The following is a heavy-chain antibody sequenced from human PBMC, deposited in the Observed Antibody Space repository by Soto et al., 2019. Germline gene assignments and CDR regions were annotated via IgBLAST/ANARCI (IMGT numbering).Heavy chain of an antibody. Sequence: EVQMLESGGGLVQPGGSLRLSCAASGFPFSHYAMTWVREAPGKGLEGVSGISGNTGHAYYADSVKDRFTISRDNSKNTLYLQMDSLRAEDTAVYYCAKVPSQYIWGSYLRYYDYWGQGTLVTVSS. J-gene: IGHJ4*02. CDR2: ISGNTGHA. D-gene: IGHD3-16*02. V-gene: IGHV3-23*01. CDR3: AKVPSQYIWGSYLRYYDY. CDR1: GFPFSHYA.